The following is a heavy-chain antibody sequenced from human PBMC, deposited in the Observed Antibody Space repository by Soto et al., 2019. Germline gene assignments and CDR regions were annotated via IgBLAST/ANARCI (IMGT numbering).Heavy chain of an antibody. D-gene: IGHD6-13*01. CDR3: AKGRGLARYSSWYRPGSFDI. J-gene: IGHJ3*02. V-gene: IGHV3-23*01. CDR2: ISGSGGST. CDR1: GFTFSSYS. Sequence: GGSLRLSCAASGFTFSSYSMSWVRQAPGKGLEWVSAISGSGGSTYYADSVKGRFTISRDNSKNTLYLQMNSLRAEDTAVYYCAKGRGLARYSSWYRPGSFDIWGQGTMVTVSS.